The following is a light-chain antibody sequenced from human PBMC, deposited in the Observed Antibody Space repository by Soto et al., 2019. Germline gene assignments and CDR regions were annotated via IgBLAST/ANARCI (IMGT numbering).Light chain of an antibody. CDR2: KAS. CDR1: QTISSL. J-gene: IGKJ4*01. Sequence: DIQMTQSPSTLSGSVGDRVTITCRASQTISSLLAWYQQKPGKAPKLLIYKASTLKSGVPARFSGSGSRTEFTRTISSLHPDDFATYYCPQRSNWPTFGGGTKVEIK. CDR3: PQRSNWPT. V-gene: IGKV1-5*03.